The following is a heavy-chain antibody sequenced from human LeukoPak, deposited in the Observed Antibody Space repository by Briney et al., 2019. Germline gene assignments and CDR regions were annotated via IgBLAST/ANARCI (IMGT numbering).Heavy chain of an antibody. J-gene: IGHJ4*02. CDR1: GGSISSYY. CDR3: ARYLGSGFDY. V-gene: IGHV4-59*01. D-gene: IGHD6-19*01. CDR2: IYYSGST. Sequence: PSETLSLTCTVSGGSISSYYWSWIRQPPGKGLEWIGYIYYSGSTNYNPSLKSRVTISVDTSKNQFSLKLSSVTAADTAVYYCARYLGSGFDYWGQGTLVTVSS.